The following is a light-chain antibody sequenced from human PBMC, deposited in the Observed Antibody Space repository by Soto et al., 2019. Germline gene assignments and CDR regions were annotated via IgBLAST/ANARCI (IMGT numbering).Light chain of an antibody. CDR1: NSGVVNYEY. J-gene: IGLJ1*01. CDR3: SSYAGSSNV. V-gene: IGLV2-14*02. Sequence: QSALSQPASVSGSPGQSITISCTGINSGVVNYEYVSWYQQFPDKAPKLIIYEGRERPSGVSDRFSGSKSDNAASLTVSGLQAEDEADYYCSSYAGSSNVFGTGTKLTVL. CDR2: EGR.